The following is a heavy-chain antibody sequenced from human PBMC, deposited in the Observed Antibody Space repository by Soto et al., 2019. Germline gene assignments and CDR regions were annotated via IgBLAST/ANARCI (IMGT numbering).Heavy chain of an antibody. J-gene: IGHJ6*02. CDR2: IWYDGSNK. Sequence: QVQLVESGGGVVQPGRSLRLSCAASGFTFSSYGMHWVRQAPGKGLEWVAVIWYDGSNKYYADSVKGRFTISRDNSKNTLYLQMNSLRAEDTAVYYCARGADYGDYLADHYYYGMDVWGQGTTVTVSS. D-gene: IGHD4-17*01. CDR3: ARGADYGDYLADHYYYGMDV. CDR1: GFTFSSYG. V-gene: IGHV3-33*01.